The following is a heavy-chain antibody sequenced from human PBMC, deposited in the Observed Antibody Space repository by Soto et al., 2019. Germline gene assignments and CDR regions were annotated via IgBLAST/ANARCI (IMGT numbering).Heavy chain of an antibody. J-gene: IGHJ5*02. CDR1: GFTFSSHG. D-gene: IGHD2-15*01. Sequence: QVQLVQSGGGVVQPRRSLRLSCAASGFTFSSHGMHWLRQAPGKGLEWVAVIWYDGSNKYYADSVKGRFIISRDNSKNTLHLELNSLRVEDTAVYYCARWYDNRVLDPWSQGTLVTVSS. V-gene: IGHV3-33*01. CDR3: ARWYDNRVLDP. CDR2: IWYDGSNK.